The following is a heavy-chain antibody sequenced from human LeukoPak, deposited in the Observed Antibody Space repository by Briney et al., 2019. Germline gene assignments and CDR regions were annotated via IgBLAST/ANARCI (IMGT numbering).Heavy chain of an antibody. V-gene: IGHV1-18*01. CDR3: VRDRLHAFDF. D-gene: IGHD6-25*01. CDR1: GYTFTSYG. Sequence: GASVKVSCKASGYTFTSYGISWVRQAPGQGLEWMGWISAYNGNTNYAQKLQGRVTMTTDTSTRTAYMELRNLRYDDTAVYYCVRDRLHAFDFWGQGTMVTVSS. J-gene: IGHJ3*01. CDR2: ISAYNGNT.